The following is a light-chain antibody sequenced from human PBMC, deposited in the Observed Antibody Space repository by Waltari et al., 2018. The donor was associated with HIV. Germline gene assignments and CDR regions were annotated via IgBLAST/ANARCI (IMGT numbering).Light chain of an antibody. V-gene: IGKV3-15*01. J-gene: IGKJ3*01. Sequence: DIVLTQSPATLSVSLGDRATLSCRASQSVSSKLVWYQQKPGQAPRLLIYGASTRATGIPDRFSGSGSETESTLTISSLQSEDFAVYYCQQYDKWPLAFGPGTKVDIK. CDR2: GAS. CDR3: QQYDKWPLA. CDR1: QSVSSK.